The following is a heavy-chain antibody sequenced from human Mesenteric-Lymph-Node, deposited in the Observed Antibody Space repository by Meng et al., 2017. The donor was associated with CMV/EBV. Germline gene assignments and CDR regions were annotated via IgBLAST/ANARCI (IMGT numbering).Heavy chain of an antibody. J-gene: IGHJ4*02. D-gene: IGHD6-19*01. CDR1: GASFSDYY. V-gene: IGHV4-34*01. CDR3: ARGRYTSVEAGLDY. CDR2: VNYIGST. Sequence: AVYGASFSDYYWSWIRQSPGKGLEWIGEVNYIGSTKYNPSLKSRVTMSVDTSKNHFSPEVNPVTAADTAVYYCARGRYTSVEAGLDYWGQGTLVTVSS.